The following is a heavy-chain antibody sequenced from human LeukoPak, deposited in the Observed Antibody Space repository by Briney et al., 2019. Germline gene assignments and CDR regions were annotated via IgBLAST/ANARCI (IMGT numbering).Heavy chain of an antibody. J-gene: IGHJ4*02. CDR1: CASTSSGLYY. V-gene: IGHV4-61*02. CDR2: IYNSGST. CDR3: ASSNWLRDANFDS. D-gene: IGHD6-13*01. Sequence: SETLSLTCTVSCASTSSGLYYWNWFRQPAGKGLEYIGRIYNSGSTNYSPSLKSRVTISVDTSKNHFSLKLTSVTASDSAVYYCASSNWLRDANFDSWGQGTLVTVSS.